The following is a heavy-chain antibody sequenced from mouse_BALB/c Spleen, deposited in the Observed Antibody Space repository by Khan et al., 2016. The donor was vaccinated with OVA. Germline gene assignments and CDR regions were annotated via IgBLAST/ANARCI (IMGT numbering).Heavy chain of an antibody. J-gene: IGHJ4*01. CDR1: GYTFTAYD. Sequence: QVQLKQSGPELVKPGTLVKISCRASGYTFTAYDISWVKQRPGQGLEWIGWIYPGDGTTKYNKNFKGRATLTADKSSNTAYMQLSSLTSEESAVYFCEREGLRGVAMDYWGQGTSVSVSS. D-gene: IGHD2-4*01. CDR3: EREGLRGVAMDY. V-gene: IGHV1S56*01. CDR2: IYPGDGTT.